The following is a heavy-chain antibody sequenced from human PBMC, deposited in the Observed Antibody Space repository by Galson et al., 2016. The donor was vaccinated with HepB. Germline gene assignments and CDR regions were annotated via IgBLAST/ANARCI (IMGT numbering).Heavy chain of an antibody. V-gene: IGHV3-30-3*01. J-gene: IGHJ4*02. Sequence: SLRLSCAASGFTFSSYAMHWVRQAPGKGLEWVALISYDGDNKYYADSVRGRFTISRDNSKTTLVLQMNSLRHEDTAVYYCARKWAYDRTIIDYWGQGTLVTVSS. CDR1: GFTFSSYA. CDR2: ISYDGDNK. D-gene: IGHD3-22*01. CDR3: ARKWAYDRTIIDY.